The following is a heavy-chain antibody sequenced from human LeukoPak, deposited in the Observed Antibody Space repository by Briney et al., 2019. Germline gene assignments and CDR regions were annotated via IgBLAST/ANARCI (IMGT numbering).Heavy chain of an antibody. V-gene: IGHV4-30-4*01. D-gene: IGHD6-13*01. CDR2: IYYSGST. Sequence: SETLSLTCTVSGGSISSGDYYWSWIRQPPGKGLEWIGYIYYSGSTYYNPSLKSRVTISVDTSKNQFSLKLSSVTAADTAVYYCVRAPRGAAAGPFDYWGQGTLVTVSS. J-gene: IGHJ4*02. CDR3: VRAPRGAAAGPFDY. CDR1: GGSISSGDYY.